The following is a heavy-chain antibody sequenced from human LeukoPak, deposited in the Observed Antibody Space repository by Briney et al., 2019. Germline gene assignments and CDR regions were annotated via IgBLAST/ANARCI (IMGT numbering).Heavy chain of an antibody. D-gene: IGHD6-13*01. CDR3: ARGRRAAAQQVRRDWFDP. J-gene: IGHJ5*02. CDR2: ISSSSSTI. Sequence: GGSLRLSCAAFGFTFSSHNMNWVRQAPGKGLEWVSYISSSSSTIYYADSVEGRFIISRDNAKKSLYLQMNSLRAEDTAVYYCARGRRAAAQQVRRDWFDPWGQGTLVTVSS. CDR1: GFTFSSHN. V-gene: IGHV3-48*01.